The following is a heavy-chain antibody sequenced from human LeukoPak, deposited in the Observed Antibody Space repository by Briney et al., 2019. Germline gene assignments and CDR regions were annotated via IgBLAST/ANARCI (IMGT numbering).Heavy chain of an antibody. Sequence: SETLSLTCTVSSGSISTYYWNWIRQTPGKGLGWLGNIYFTGSTKYNPSLKSRVTISLDTSKTQFSLYLSSVTAADTAVYYCARAGVGWLQSMGPFGHWGQGTLVTVSS. D-gene: IGHD5-24*01. V-gene: IGHV4-59*01. CDR3: ARAGVGWLQSMGPFGH. J-gene: IGHJ4*02. CDR2: IYFTGST. CDR1: SGSISTYY.